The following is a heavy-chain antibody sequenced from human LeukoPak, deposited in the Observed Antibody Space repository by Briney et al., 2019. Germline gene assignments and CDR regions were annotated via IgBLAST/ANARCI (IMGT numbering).Heavy chain of an antibody. CDR3: ARDRTIDYFDY. D-gene: IGHD4/OR15-4a*01. V-gene: IGHV4-59*01. CDR2: IYYSGST. CDR1: GGSISSYY. J-gene: IGHJ4*02. Sequence: SETLSLTCTVSGGSISSYYWSWIRQPPGKGLEWIGYIYYSGSTNYNPSLKSRVTISVDTSKNQFSLKLSFVTAADTAVYYCARDRTIDYFDYWGQGTLVTVSS.